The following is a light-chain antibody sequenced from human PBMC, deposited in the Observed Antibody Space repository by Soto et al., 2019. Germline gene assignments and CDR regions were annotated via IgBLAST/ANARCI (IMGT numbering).Light chain of an antibody. CDR1: QSIMRF. V-gene: IGKV1-39*01. CDR3: QQTYRTPHT. Sequence: DIQMTQSPSSLSAAVGDRVTITCRASQSIMRFLNWYQHKPGKAPKLLMYAASSLQSGVPSRFSGSCSQTDCTLIISSFPPEDFGTYYCQQTYRTPHTFGQGTKVESK. CDR2: AAS. J-gene: IGKJ1*01.